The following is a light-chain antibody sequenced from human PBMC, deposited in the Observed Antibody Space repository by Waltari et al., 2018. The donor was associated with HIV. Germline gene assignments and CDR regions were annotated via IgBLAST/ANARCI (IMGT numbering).Light chain of an antibody. CDR3: AAWDDSLSGSWV. CDR2: RNN. Sequence: QSVMTQPPSASGTPGQRVTISCSGSSSNIGRNYVNWYQQLPGTTPKLLIYRNNERPSGVPDRVSGSKSGASASLAMRGLRSEDEADYYCAAWDDSLSGSWVFGGGTQVTVL. CDR1: SSNIGRNY. J-gene: IGLJ3*02. V-gene: IGLV1-47*01.